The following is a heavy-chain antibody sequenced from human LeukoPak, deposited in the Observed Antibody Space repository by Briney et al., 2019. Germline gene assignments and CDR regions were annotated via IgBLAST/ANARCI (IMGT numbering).Heavy chain of an antibody. CDR1: GGSISSSNW. D-gene: IGHD4-23*01. CDR3: ARGATVVTGRTYYFDY. Sequence: SGTLSLTCAVSGGSISSSNWWNWVRPPPGKGLEWIGEIYHSGSTNYNPSLKSRVTISVDKSKNQFSLKLSSVTAADTAVYYCARGATVVTGRTYYFDYWGQGTLVTVSS. J-gene: IGHJ4*02. V-gene: IGHV4-4*02. CDR2: IYHSGST.